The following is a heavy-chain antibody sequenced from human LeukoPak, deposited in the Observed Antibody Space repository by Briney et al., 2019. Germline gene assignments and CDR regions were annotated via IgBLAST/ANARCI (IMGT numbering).Heavy chain of an antibody. J-gene: IGHJ4*02. CDR2: ICFSGST. Sequence: SETLSLTCTVSGGSISSYYWSWMRQPPGKGLEWIGYICFSGSTEYIPSLKSRATISVDTSKNQFSLKLSSVTAADTAVYYCASGSYYFDYWGQGTLVTVS. CDR3: ASGSYYFDY. CDR1: GGSISSYY. V-gene: IGHV4-59*08. D-gene: IGHD1-26*01.